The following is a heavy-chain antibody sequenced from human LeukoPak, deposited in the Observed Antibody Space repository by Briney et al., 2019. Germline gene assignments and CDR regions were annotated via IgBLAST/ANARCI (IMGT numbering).Heavy chain of an antibody. Sequence: PGGSLRLSCAASGLSVSSTYMGWARQAPGKGLEWVSVLYSGGDTFYADSVKGRFTISRDNFRNTLFLQMDSLGAEDTALYYCVSVFRVPGSRLVFDIWGLGTMVSVSS. CDR2: LYSGGDT. CDR3: VSVFRVPGSRLVFDI. J-gene: IGHJ3*02. D-gene: IGHD5/OR15-5a*01. V-gene: IGHV3-53*01. CDR1: GLSVSSTY.